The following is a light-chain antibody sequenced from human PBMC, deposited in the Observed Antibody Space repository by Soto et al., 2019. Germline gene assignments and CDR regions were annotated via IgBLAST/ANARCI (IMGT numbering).Light chain of an antibody. V-gene: IGKV3-20*01. CDR1: QSLSSSS. J-gene: IGKJ1*01. Sequence: EIVLPPSPGSLTMSPGERSTLSCMASQSLSSSSLAWYQQKPDQAPRLLISGASSRAADIPDRFSGSGSGTDFTLTINRLEPEDFAVYYCQQYDSSPRTFGQGTKVDI. CDR2: GAS. CDR3: QQYDSSPRT.